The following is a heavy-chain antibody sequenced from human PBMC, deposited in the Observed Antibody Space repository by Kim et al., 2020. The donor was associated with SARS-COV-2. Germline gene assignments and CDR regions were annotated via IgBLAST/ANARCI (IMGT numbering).Heavy chain of an antibody. J-gene: IGHJ3*02. Sequence: GDSVKGRFTNSRDNSKNTLYLQMNSLRAEDTAVYYGASEKEMGMNGVAFDIWGQGTMVTVSS. V-gene: IGHV3-33*01. CDR3: ASEKEMGMNGVAFDI. D-gene: IGHD7-27*01.